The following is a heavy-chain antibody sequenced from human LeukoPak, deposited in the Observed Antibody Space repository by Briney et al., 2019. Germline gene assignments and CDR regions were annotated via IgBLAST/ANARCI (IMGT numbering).Heavy chain of an antibody. CDR2: ISSSSSTI. CDR3: AKDSDYYHSSGYYYAYFQH. D-gene: IGHD3-22*01. V-gene: IGHV3-48*02. CDR1: GFTFSTYS. Sequence: GGSLRLSCAVSGFTFSTYSMNWVRQAPGKGLEWVSYISSSSSTIYYADSVKGRFTISRDNAKNSLYLQMNSLRDEDTAVYYCAKDSDYYHSSGYYYAYFQHWGQGTLVAVSS. J-gene: IGHJ1*01.